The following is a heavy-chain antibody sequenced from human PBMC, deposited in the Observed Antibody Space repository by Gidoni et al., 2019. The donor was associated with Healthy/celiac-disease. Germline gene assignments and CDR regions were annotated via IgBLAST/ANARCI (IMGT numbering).Heavy chain of an antibody. J-gene: IGHJ4*02. D-gene: IGHD1-26*01. V-gene: IGHV4-34*01. CDR1: GGSFSGYY. CDR3: ASPPGRGDY. Sequence: QVQLQQWGAGLLKPSYTLSLTCAVYGGSFSGYYWTWIRQPPGKGLEWIGEINHSGSTNYNPSLKSRVTISVDTSKNQFSLKLSSVTAADTAVYYCASPPGRGDYWGQGTLVTVSS. CDR2: INHSGST.